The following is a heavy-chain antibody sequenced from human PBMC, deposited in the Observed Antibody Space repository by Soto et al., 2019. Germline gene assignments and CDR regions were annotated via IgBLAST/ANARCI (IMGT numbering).Heavy chain of an antibody. J-gene: IGHJ6*02. D-gene: IGHD3-10*01. V-gene: IGHV4-61*08. CDR3: ARDFGYYRKDV. CDR1: GGSISSGGYS. CDR2: IYYSGST. Sequence: SETLSLTCAVSGGSISSGGYSWTWIRQPPGKGLEWIGYIYYSGSTYYNPSLKSRVTISVDTSKNQFSLKLSSVTAADTAVYYCARDFGYYRKDVWGQRNKVPGSS.